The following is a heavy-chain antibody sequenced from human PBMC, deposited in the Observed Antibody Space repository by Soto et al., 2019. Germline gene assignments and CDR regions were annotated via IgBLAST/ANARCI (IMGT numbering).Heavy chain of an antibody. CDR1: GGSISSYY. Sequence: SETLSLTCTVSGGSISSYYWSWIRQPPGKGLEWIGYIYSSGSTYYNPSLKSRVTISVDTSKNQFSLKLSSVTAADTAVYYCARDHQYYYDSSGYYQNYFDYWGQGTLVTVSS. D-gene: IGHD3-22*01. J-gene: IGHJ4*02. CDR2: IYSSGST. V-gene: IGHV4-4*09. CDR3: ARDHQYYYDSSGYYQNYFDY.